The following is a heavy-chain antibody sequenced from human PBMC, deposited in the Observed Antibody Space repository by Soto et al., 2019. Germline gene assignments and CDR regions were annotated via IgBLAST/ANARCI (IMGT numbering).Heavy chain of an antibody. D-gene: IGHD2-8*01. Sequence: ASVKVSCKASGYTFTSYGISWLRQAPGQGLEWMGWISAYNGNTNYAQKLQGRVTMTTDTSTSTAYMELRSLRSDDTAVYYCARDVIGYCTNGVCPHYYYYGMDVWGQGTTVTVSS. CDR2: ISAYNGNT. CDR3: ARDVIGYCTNGVCPHYYYYGMDV. V-gene: IGHV1-18*01. J-gene: IGHJ6*02. CDR1: GYTFTSYG.